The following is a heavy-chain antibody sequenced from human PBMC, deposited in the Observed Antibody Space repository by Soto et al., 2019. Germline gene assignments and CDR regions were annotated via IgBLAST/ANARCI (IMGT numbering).Heavy chain of an antibody. D-gene: IGHD5-12*01. V-gene: IGHV2-5*02. CDR1: GFSLSTRGVA. CDR2: IHWDEEK. Sequence: QITLKESGPPLVKPTQPLTVTCTFSGFSLSTRGVAVGWYRQPPGKALEWLALIHWDEEKWYSPSLENRLNITADTSETQVVFTTTNMDTVGIETYYCARRPRVYAYYFEYWGQGTLVTVSS. J-gene: IGHJ4*02. CDR3: ARRPRVYAYYFEY.